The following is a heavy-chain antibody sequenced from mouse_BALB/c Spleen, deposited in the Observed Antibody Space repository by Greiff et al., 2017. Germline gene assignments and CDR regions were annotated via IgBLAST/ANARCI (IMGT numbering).Heavy chain of an antibody. CDR2: ISSGGSYT. V-gene: IGHV5-9-4*01. CDR1: GFTFSSYA. CDR3: ARQATYDYSYAMDY. J-gene: IGHJ4*01. Sequence: EVQGVESGGGLVKPGGSLKLSCAASGFTFSSYAMSWVRQSPEKRLEWVAEISSGGSYTYYPDTVTGRFTISRDNAKNTLYLEMSSLRSEDTAMYYCARQATYDYSYAMDYWGQGTSVTVSS. D-gene: IGHD3-2*02.